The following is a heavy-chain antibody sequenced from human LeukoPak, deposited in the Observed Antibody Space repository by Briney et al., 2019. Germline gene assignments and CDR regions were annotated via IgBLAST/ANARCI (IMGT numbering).Heavy chain of an antibody. CDR3: ARAYSSGWPTWGDAFDI. Sequence: SETLSLTCTVSGGSISSYYWSWIRQPAGKGLEWIGRIYTSGSTNYNPSLKSRVTMSVDTSKNQFSLKLSSVTAADTAVYYCARAYSSGWPTWGDAFDIWGQGTMVTVSS. J-gene: IGHJ3*02. CDR1: GGSISSYY. D-gene: IGHD6-19*01. CDR2: IYTSGST. V-gene: IGHV4-4*07.